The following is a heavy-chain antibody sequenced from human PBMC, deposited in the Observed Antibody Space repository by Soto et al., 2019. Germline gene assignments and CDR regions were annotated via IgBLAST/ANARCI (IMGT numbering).Heavy chain of an antibody. D-gene: IGHD3-22*01. V-gene: IGHV4-39*01. CDR2: IYYSGKT. CDR3: VRRYDMGSPNWFDP. Sequence: HSESMALTCAVSGGTIGISDFCWLWIRHAPGKGLEWIGSIYYSGKTLYNPSLQSRVTISVDTSKNQFTLNLRSLTAADTAVYYCVRRYDMGSPNWFDPWGQGTLVTVSS. CDR1: GGTIGISDFC. J-gene: IGHJ5*02.